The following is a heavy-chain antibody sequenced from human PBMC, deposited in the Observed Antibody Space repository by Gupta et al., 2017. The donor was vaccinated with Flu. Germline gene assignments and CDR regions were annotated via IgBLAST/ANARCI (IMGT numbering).Heavy chain of an antibody. CDR1: GFSFRDYA. CDR2: IWSDGSRE. J-gene: IGHJ4*02. V-gene: IGHV3-33*01. D-gene: IGHD6-13*01. Sequence: QVQLVESGGGVGQPGRSLRLSCAASGFSFRDYAMHWVRQAPGKGLEWVAVIWSDGSREYYADSVKSRAAIYRDKSRNTLYLQMNSLRADDTAVYYCVREPKRSAWQHIFDNWGQGTLATVAS. CDR3: VREPKRSAWQHIFDN.